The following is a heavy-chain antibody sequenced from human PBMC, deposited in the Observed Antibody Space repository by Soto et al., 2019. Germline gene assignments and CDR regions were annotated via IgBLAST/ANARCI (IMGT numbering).Heavy chain of an antibody. D-gene: IGHD3-10*01. Sequence: PGGSLRLSCAASGFTFSNYAMHWVRQAPGKGLEWVALASYDGNNEYYTDSVKGRFTISRDNSKNTLFLQMNSPRPEDTAVYYCARDPGDGMDVWGQGTTVTVSS. CDR2: ASYDGNNE. J-gene: IGHJ6*02. CDR3: ARDPGDGMDV. V-gene: IGHV3-30*03. CDR1: GFTFSNYA.